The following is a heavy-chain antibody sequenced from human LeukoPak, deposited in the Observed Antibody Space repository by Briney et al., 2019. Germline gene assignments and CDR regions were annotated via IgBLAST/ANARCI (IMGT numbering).Heavy chain of an antibody. V-gene: IGHV4-4*07. CDR2: IYTSGST. CDR1: GGSISSYY. CDR3: AKSNGYGLIDI. J-gene: IGHJ3*02. Sequence: PSETLSLTCTVSGGSISSYYWSWIRQPAGKGLEWIGRIYTSGSTNYNPSLKSRVTMSLDTSRNQFSLKLNSVTAADTAVYYCAKSNGYGLIDIWGQGTMVTVSS. D-gene: IGHD3-10*01.